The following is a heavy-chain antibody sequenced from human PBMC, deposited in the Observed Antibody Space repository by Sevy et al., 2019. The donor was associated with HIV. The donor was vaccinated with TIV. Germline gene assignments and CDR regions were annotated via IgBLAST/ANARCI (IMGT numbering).Heavy chain of an antibody. CDR3: ARDCSSSSCLWGMDV. CDR2: ISSSSTYI. Sequence: LSLTCAASGFTFSRYSMNWVRQAPGKGLEWVSSISSSSTYIYYADSVKGRFTISRDNAKNSLYLQMNSLRAEDTALYYCARDCSSSSCLWGMDVWGQGTTVTVSS. CDR1: GFTFSRYS. V-gene: IGHV3-21*04. D-gene: IGHD2-2*01. J-gene: IGHJ6*02.